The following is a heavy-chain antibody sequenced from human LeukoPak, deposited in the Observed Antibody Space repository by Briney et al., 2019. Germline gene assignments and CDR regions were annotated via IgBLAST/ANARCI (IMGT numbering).Heavy chain of an antibody. V-gene: IGHV4-39*07. CDR1: GGSISSSSYY. CDR2: IYYTGST. Sequence: PSETLSLTCTVSGGSISSSSYYWGWIRQPPGKGLEWIGHIYYTGSTYYNPSLKSRVTIFVDTSKNQFSLKLSSVTAADTAVYYCARASENFDYWGQGTLVTVSS. J-gene: IGHJ4*02. CDR3: ARASENFDY.